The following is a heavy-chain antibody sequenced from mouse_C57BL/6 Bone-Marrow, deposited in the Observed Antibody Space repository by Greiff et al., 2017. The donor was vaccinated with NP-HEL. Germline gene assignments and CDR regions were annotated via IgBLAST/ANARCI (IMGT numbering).Heavy chain of an antibody. CDR3: ARGIYYGYEDAMDY. D-gene: IGHD2-2*01. J-gene: IGHJ4*01. CDR2: INYDGSST. CDR1: GFTFSDYY. V-gene: IGHV5-16*01. Sequence: DVKLVESEGGLVQPGSSMKLSCTASGFTFSDYYMAWVRQVPEKGLEWVANINYDGSSTYYLDSLKSRFIISRDNAKNILYLQMSSLKSEDTATYYCARGIYYGYEDAMDYWGQGTSVTVSS.